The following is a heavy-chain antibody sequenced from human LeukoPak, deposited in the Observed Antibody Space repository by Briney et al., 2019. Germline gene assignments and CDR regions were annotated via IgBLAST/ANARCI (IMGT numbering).Heavy chain of an antibody. Sequence: GATVKVPCKASGYTFTGYFIHWVRQAPGQGLEWMGWITPISGGTNYAQKFQGRVTMTRDTSISTAHMELSRLRSDDTAVYYCARIVVTGYFDYWGQGTLVTVSS. CDR3: ARIVVTGYFDY. V-gene: IGHV1-2*02. CDR1: GYTFTGYF. CDR2: ITPISGGT. J-gene: IGHJ4*02. D-gene: IGHD3-22*01.